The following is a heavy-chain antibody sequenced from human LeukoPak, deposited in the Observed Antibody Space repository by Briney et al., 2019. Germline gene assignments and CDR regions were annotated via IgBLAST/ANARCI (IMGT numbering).Heavy chain of an antibody. D-gene: IGHD3-22*01. J-gene: IGHJ4*02. CDR1: GYSISSGYY. V-gene: IGHV4-38-2*01. CDR2: IYRSGST. Sequence: PSETLSLTCAVSGYSISSGYYWGWIRQPPGKGLEWIGSIYRSGSTYYNPSLKSRVTISVDTSKNQFSLKLSSVTAADTAVYYCARPYYYDSSGYFYWGQGTLVTVSS. CDR3: ARPYYYDSSGYFY.